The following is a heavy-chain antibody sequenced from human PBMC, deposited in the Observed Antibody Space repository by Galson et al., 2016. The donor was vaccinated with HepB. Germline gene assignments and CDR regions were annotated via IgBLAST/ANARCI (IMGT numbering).Heavy chain of an antibody. CDR1: GFTFSSYW. J-gene: IGHJ5*02. Sequence: LRLSCAASGFTFSSYWMHWVRQAPGKGLVWVSRINSDGSSTSYADSVKGRFTISRDNAKNTLYLQMNSLRAEDTAVCYCARGGDYASWFDPWGQGTLVTVSS. V-gene: IGHV3-74*01. CDR2: INSDGSST. CDR3: ARGGDYASWFDP. D-gene: IGHD4-17*01.